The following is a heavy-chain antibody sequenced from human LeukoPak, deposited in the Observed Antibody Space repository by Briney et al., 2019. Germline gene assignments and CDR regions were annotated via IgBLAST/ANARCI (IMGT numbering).Heavy chain of an antibody. CDR1: GYSFTNSY. J-gene: IGHJ6*02. V-gene: IGHV1-46*01. CDR3: ARATFGVRDHEVYNMDV. CDR2: INPSGGAT. D-gene: IGHD3-3*01. Sequence: ASVKVSCLASGYSFTNSYIHWVRQAPGQGLEWMGIINPSGGATGYAQKFQGRVTMTRDTSTSTVYMELSSLTSEDTAVYHCARATFGVRDHEVYNMDVWGQGTTVTVSS.